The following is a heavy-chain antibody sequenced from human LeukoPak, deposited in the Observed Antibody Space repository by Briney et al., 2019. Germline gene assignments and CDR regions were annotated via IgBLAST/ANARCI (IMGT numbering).Heavy chain of an antibody. J-gene: IGHJ6*03. CDR1: GYTFTGYY. D-gene: IGHD1-14*01. V-gene: IGHV1-2*06. CDR2: INPNSGGT. Sequence: ASVKVSCKASGYTFTGYYMHWVRRAPGQGLEWMGRINPNSGGTNYAQKFQGRVTMTRDTSISTAYMELSRLRSDDTAVYYCARAPNRRTAYYMDVWGKGTTVTVSS. CDR3: ARAPNRRTAYYMDV.